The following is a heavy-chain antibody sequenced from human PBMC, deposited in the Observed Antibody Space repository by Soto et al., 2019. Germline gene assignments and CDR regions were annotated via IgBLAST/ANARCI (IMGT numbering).Heavy chain of an antibody. V-gene: IGHV1-18*04. CDR1: GYTFTSYG. Sequence: ASVKVSCKASGYTFTSYGISWVRQAPGQGLEWMGWISAYNGNTNYAQKLQGRVTMTTDTSTSTAYMELRSLRSDDTAVYYCSLRGSSGYSPTRETSPEFDYWGQGTLVTSPQ. D-gene: IGHD3-22*01. CDR2: ISAYNGNT. J-gene: IGHJ4*02. CDR3: SLRGSSGYSPTRETSPEFDY.